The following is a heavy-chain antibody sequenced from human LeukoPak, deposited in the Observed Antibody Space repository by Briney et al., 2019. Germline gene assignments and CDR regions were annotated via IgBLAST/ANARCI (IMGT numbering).Heavy chain of an antibody. J-gene: IGHJ5*02. CDR2: IYYSGST. Sequence: SETLSLTCTVSGGSISSYYWSWIRQPPGKGLEWIAYIYYSGSTNYNPSLKSRVTISVDTSKNQFSLKLSSVTAADTAVYYCVSTSFYGSGSYYNWFDPWGQGTLVTVSS. CDR3: VSTSFYGSGSYYNWFDP. CDR1: GGSISSYY. V-gene: IGHV4-59*08. D-gene: IGHD3-10*01.